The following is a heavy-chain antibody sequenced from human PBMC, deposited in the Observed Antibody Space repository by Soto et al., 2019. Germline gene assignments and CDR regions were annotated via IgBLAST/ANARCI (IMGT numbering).Heavy chain of an antibody. Sequence: PSETLSLTCTVSGGSISSGGYYWSWIRQHPGKGLEWIGYIYYSGSTYYNPSLKSRVTISVDTSKNQFSLKLSSVTAPDTAVYYCARNQHSPYWFDPWRQGTLVTVSS. V-gene: IGHV4-31*03. CDR3: ARNQHSPYWFDP. CDR2: IYYSGST. D-gene: IGHD2-21*01. J-gene: IGHJ5*02. CDR1: GGSISSGGYY.